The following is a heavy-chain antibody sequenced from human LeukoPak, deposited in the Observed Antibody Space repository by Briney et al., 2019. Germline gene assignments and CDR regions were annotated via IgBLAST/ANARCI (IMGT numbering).Heavy chain of an antibody. J-gene: IGHJ4*02. D-gene: IGHD3-9*01. Sequence: GASLRLSCAASGFTFSDYSMNWVRQAPGKGLEWVSYISGSGSPTDYPDSVKGRFTISRDNAKNSLYLQMNSLRAEYTAVYYCARDRDWAFDYWGQGTLVTVSS. CDR1: GFTFSDYS. CDR2: ISGSGSPT. V-gene: IGHV3-48*04. CDR3: ARDRDWAFDY.